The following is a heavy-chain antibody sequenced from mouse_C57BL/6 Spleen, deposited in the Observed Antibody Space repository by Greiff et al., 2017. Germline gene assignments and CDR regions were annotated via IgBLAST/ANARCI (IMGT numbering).Heavy chain of an antibody. CDR2: IDPNSGGT. V-gene: IGHV1-72*01. D-gene: IGHD2-5*01. Sequence: QVQLQQPGAELVKPGASVKLSCKASGYTFTSYWMHWVKQRPGRGLEWIGRIDPNSGGTKYNEKFKSKATLTVDKPSSTAYVQLSSLTSEDSAVYYCAPGAYYSNYVDAMDYWGQGTSVTVSS. CDR3: APGAYYSNYVDAMDY. CDR1: GYTFTSYW. J-gene: IGHJ4*01.